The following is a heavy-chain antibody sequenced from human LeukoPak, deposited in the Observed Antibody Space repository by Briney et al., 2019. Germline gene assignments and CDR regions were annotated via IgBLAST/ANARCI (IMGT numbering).Heavy chain of an antibody. CDR2: IYSGGTT. J-gene: IGHJ4*02. Sequence: GGFLRLSCAASGFTLSSNYMSWVRQAPGKGLEWVSFIYSGGTTYYADSVKGRFTISRDNSKNTLYLQTNSLRAEDTAVYYCATRAGSYGYYFDYWGQGTLVTVSS. D-gene: IGHD3-10*01. CDR1: GFTLSSNY. CDR3: ATRAGSYGYYFDY. V-gene: IGHV3-53*01.